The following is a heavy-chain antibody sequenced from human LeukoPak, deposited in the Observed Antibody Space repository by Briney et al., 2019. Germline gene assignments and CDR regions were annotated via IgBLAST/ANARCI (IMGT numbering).Heavy chain of an antibody. J-gene: IGHJ4*02. CDR2: VSGSGGST. CDR3: AKDRKQLLYYFDY. V-gene: IGHV3-23*01. D-gene: IGHD2-2*01. CDR1: GLTFSSYA. Sequence: GGSLPLSCAASGLTFSSYAMSWVRPAPGKGRAWVSAVSGSGGSTYHAYSVKGRFTISRDNSKNTLYLQMNSLRAEDTAVYYCAKDRKQLLYYFDYWGQGTLVTVSS.